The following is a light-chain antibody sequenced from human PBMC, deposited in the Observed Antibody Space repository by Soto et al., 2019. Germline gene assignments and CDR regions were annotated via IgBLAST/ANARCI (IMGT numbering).Light chain of an antibody. CDR1: QGISTS. CDR3: QQLNSYPFT. J-gene: IGKJ4*01. CDR2: AAS. V-gene: IGKV1-9*01. Sequence: IQLTQSPSSLSASVGDRGTFTCRASQGISTSLAWYQQNPGKATKLLIYAASTLQNGVTSRFSGSGSGTDFTLTISELQPEDFATYYCQQLNSYPFTFGRGTKVEI.